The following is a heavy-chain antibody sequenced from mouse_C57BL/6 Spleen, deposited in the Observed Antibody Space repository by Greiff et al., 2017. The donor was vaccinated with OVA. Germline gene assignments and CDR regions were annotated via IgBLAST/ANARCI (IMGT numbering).Heavy chain of an antibody. J-gene: IGHJ4*01. CDR3: ARDCNSYAMDY. CDR1: GYTFPSYW. Sequence: VQLHQPVAALVRPGSSVTLSCPASGYTFPSYWMHWVQQRPIQGLAWIGNIDPSDSETHYNQKFKDKATLTVDKSSSTAYMQLSSLTSEDSAVYYCARDCNSYAMDYWGQGTSVTVSS. D-gene: IGHD2-1*01. V-gene: IGHV1-52*01. CDR2: IDPSDSET.